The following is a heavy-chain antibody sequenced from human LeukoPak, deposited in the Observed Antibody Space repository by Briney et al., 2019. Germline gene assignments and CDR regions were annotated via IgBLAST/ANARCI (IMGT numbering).Heavy chain of an antibody. D-gene: IGHD2-2*02. CDR3: ARFGVAVVPAAIPS. CDR1: GGTFSSYA. Sequence: ASVKVSYKASGGTFSSYAISWVRQAPGQGLEWMGGIIPIFGTANYAQKFQGRVTITADESTSTAYMELSSLRSEDTAVYYCARFGVAVVPAAIPSWGQGTLVTVSS. CDR2: IIPIFGTA. J-gene: IGHJ5*02. V-gene: IGHV1-69*13.